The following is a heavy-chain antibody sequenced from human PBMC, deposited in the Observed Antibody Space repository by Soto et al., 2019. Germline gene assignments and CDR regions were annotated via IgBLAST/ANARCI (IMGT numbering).Heavy chain of an antibody. J-gene: IGHJ6*02. CDR1: GFIFSSYA. Sequence: GGVLRLSCTISGFIFSSYAMSWVRQAPGKGLEWVSAISDSGGSTYYADSVKGRFTISRDNSRNTLYLQMNNLRADDTAVYYCAKDSNYDDAYGMDARGQETTVTVS. CDR3: AKDSNYDDAYGMDA. D-gene: IGHD4-4*01. V-gene: IGHV3-23*01. CDR2: ISDSGGST.